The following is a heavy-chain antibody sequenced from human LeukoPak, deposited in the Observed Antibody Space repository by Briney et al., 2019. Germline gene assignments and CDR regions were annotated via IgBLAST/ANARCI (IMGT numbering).Heavy chain of an antibody. J-gene: IGHJ4*02. Sequence: SETLSLTCAVYGGSFSGYYWSWIRQPPGKGLEWIGEINHSGSTNYNPSLKSRVTISVDTSKNQFSLKLSSVTAADTAVYYCARGAMRGYYGSGSYFGYRGQGTLVTVSS. CDR1: GGSFSGYY. CDR2: INHSGST. D-gene: IGHD3-10*01. CDR3: ARGAMRGYYGSGSYFGY. V-gene: IGHV4-34*01.